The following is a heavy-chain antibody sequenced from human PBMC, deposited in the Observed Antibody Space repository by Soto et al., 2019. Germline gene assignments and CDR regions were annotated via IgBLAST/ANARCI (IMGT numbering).Heavy chain of an antibody. D-gene: IGHD3-9*01. J-gene: IGHJ5*02. CDR1: GGSISSSNW. CDR3: ARFGVDRLVIFRWFDP. V-gene: IGHV4-4*02. CDR2: IYHSGST. Sequence: QVQLQESGPGLVKPSGTLSLTCAVSGGSISSSNWWSWIRQPPGKGLEWIGEIYHSGSTNYNPSLKSRVTISVDKAKNQFSLKLSSVTAADTAVYYWARFGVDRLVIFRWFDPWGQGTLVTVSS.